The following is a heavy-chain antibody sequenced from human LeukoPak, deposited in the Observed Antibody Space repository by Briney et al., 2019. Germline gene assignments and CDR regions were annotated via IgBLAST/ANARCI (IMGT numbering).Heavy chain of an antibody. Sequence: SETLSLTCTVSGVSISSSNSYWGWIRQPPGKGLEWIGSIYYSGNTYYNASLKSQVSISIDTSKNQFSLRLTSVTAADTAVYYCARGRHYCTNGVCYKMDWFDPWGQGTLVTVSS. J-gene: IGHJ5*02. CDR2: IYYSGNT. D-gene: IGHD2-8*01. V-gene: IGHV4-39*01. CDR1: GVSISSSNSY. CDR3: ARGRHYCTNGVCYKMDWFDP.